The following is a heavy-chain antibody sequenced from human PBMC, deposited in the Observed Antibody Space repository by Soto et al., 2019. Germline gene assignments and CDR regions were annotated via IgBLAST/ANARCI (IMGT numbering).Heavy chain of an antibody. CDR3: ARDIYVAAAGTSYYYYYYGMDV. Sequence: VKVSCKASGYTFTSYGISWVRQAPGQGLEWMGWISAYNGNTNYAQKLQGRVTMTTDTSTSTAYMELRSLRSDDTAVYYCARDIYVAAAGTSYYYYYYGMDVWGQGTTVTVSS. CDR1: GYTFTSYG. V-gene: IGHV1-18*01. D-gene: IGHD6-13*01. J-gene: IGHJ6*02. CDR2: ISAYNGNT.